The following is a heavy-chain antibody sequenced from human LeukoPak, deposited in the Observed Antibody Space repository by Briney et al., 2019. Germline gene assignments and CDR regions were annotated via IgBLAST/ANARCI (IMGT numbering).Heavy chain of an antibody. V-gene: IGHV1-18*01. Sequence: ASVKVSCKASGYTFTSYGISWVRQAPGQGLEWMGWISAYNGNTNYAQKLQGRVTMATDTSTSTAYMELRSLRSDDTAVYYCARGYCSSTSCYYFDYWGQGTLVTVSS. J-gene: IGHJ4*02. D-gene: IGHD2-2*01. CDR2: ISAYNGNT. CDR3: ARGYCSSTSCYYFDY. CDR1: GYTFTSYG.